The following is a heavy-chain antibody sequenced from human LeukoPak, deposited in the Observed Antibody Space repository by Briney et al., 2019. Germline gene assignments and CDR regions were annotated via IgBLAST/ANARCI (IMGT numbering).Heavy chain of an antibody. CDR1: GGSISGYY. Sequence: SETLSLTCSVSGGSISGYYWTWIRQTPGKGLEWIGYSHDSGSRHYNPSIQSGGSISIDKSKSEFSLMLRSATAADTALYKCARKYPRDWLDVFDIWGQETMVTVSS. V-gene: IGHV4-59*01. CDR3: ARKYPRDWLDVFDI. CDR2: SHDSGSR. J-gene: IGHJ3*02. D-gene: IGHD3-9*01.